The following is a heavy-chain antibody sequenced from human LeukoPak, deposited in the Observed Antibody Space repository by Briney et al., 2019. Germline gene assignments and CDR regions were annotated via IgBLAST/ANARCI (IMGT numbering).Heavy chain of an antibody. CDR3: ARDMVAAALDY. D-gene: IGHD6-13*01. J-gene: IGHJ4*02. CDR1: GGTFSSYA. V-gene: IGHV1-69*05. Sequence: GASVKVSCKASGGTFSSYAISWVRQAPGQGLEWMGRIIPIFGTANYAQKFQGRVTITTDESTSTAYMELSSLRSEDTAVYYRARDMVAAALDYWGQGTLVTVSS. CDR2: IIPIFGTA.